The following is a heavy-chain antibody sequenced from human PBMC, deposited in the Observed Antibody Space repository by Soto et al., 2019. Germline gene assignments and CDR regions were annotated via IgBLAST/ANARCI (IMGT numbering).Heavy chain of an antibody. J-gene: IGHJ6*02. CDR3: AGDGTYYDFWSGYLTPARNYYYYGMDV. CDR2: ISAYNGNT. CDR1: GYTFTSYG. V-gene: IGHV1-18*01. D-gene: IGHD3-3*01. Sequence: VKVSCKASGYTFTSYGISWVRQAPGQGLEWMGWISAYNGNTNYAQKLQGRVTMTTDTSTSTAYMELRSLRSDDTAVYYCAGDGTYYDFWSGYLTPARNYYYYGMDVWGQGTTVTVSS.